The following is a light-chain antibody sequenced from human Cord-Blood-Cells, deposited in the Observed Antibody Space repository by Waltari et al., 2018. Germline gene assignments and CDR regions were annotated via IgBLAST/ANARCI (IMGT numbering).Light chain of an antibody. J-gene: IGKJ1*01. Sequence: IQMTQSPSTLSASVGDRVTITCRASQSISSWLAWYQQKPGKAPKLLIYDASSLESGVPSMFSGSGSGTEFTLTISSLQPDDFATYYCQQYNSYSWTFGQGTKVEIK. V-gene: IGKV1-5*01. CDR1: QSISSW. CDR2: DAS. CDR3: QQYNSYSWT.